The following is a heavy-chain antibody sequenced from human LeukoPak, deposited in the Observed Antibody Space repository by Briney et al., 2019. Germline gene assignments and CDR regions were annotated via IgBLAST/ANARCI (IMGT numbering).Heavy chain of an antibody. J-gene: IGHJ5*02. CDR3: VRPSHKERDPFSGIQTRNWFRP. CDR1: GYSFIAYE. D-gene: IGHD6-19*01. Sequence: GASVKVSCMPCGYSFIAYEINWVRQATGQGPEWMGWINPNSGNAGYAKKFQGRVHLTRNTSTSTVYMEFSRLESDDTAIYYCVRPSHKERDPFSGIQTRNWFRPWGQGTPVTVSS. V-gene: IGHV1-8*01. CDR2: INPNSGNA.